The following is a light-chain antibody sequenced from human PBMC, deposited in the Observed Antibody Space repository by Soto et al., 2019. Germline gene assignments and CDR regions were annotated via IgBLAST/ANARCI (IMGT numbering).Light chain of an antibody. CDR2: DVS. Sequence: QSALTQPASVSGSPGQSITISCTGTSSDIGGYNYVSWYQQHPGEAPKLMIYDVSNRPSGISTRFSGSKSGNTASLTISGLQTEDEADYYCSSYKSGSTPDVFGSGTKLTVL. CDR1: SSDIGGYNY. CDR3: SSYKSGSTPDV. V-gene: IGLV2-14*03. J-gene: IGLJ1*01.